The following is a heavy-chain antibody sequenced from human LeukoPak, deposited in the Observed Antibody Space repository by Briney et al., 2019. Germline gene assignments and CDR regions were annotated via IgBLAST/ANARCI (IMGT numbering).Heavy chain of an antibody. CDR3: ARNLWFHYSGMDV. J-gene: IGHJ6*02. Sequence: PGGSLRLSCAASGFTFSSYSMNWVRQAPGKGLEWVSSISSSSSYIYYADSVKGRFTISRDNAKNSLYLQMNSLRAEDTAVYYCARNLWFHYSGMDVWGQGTTVTVSS. V-gene: IGHV3-21*01. CDR1: GFTFSSYS. CDR2: ISSSSSYI. D-gene: IGHD2-21*01.